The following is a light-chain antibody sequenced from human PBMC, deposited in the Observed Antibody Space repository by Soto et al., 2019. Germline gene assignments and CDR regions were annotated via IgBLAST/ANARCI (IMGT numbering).Light chain of an antibody. J-gene: IGKJ1*01. CDR1: QSISSW. V-gene: IGKV1-5*03. Sequence: DIQMTQSPSTLSASVGDRVTITCRASQSISSWLAWYQQKPGKAPKLLIYTASSLESGVPSRFSASGSGTDFTLTISSLQPDDFATYYCQQYSTYSRTFGQGTKVEIK. CDR2: TAS. CDR3: QQYSTYSRT.